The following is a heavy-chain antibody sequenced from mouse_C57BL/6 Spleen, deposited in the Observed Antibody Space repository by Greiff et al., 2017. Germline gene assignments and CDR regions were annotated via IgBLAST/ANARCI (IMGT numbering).Heavy chain of an antibody. CDR1: GYTFTDCY. CDR2: IYPRSGAT. D-gene: IGHD1-1*01. J-gene: IGHJ4*01. V-gene: IGHV1-76*01. Sequence: VQLQQSGAELVRPGASVKLSCKASGYTFTDCYINWVKQRPGQGLEWIARIYPRSGATYDNEKFKGKSTLTVDKSASTAYMQLSSLTSEDSAVYFCARPFYDSYATDYWGQGTSDTVSS. CDR3: ARPFYDSYATDY.